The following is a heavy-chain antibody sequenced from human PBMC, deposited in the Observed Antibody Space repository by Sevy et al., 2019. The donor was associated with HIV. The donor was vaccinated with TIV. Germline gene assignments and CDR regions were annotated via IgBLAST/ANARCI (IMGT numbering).Heavy chain of an antibody. J-gene: IGHJ6*04. CDR2: IKEDGSDK. Sequence: GGSLRLSCAASGFTFSSYRMNWVRQAPGKGLEWVANIKEDGSDKYYVDSVKGRFTISRDNAQNSLYLEMNSLRAEDTAVYYCARWDVWGKGTTVTVSS. V-gene: IGHV3-7*01. CDR3: ARWDV. CDR1: GFTFSSYR.